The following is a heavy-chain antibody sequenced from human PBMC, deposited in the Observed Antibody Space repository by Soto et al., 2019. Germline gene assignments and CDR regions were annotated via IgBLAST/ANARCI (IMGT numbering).Heavy chain of an antibody. CDR1: GYTFTSYY. J-gene: IGHJ4*02. V-gene: IGHV1-46*01. D-gene: IGHD6-13*01. CDR3: ARGRSFGAADYYFDY. Sequence: ASVKVSCKASGYTFTSYYLHWVRQAPGQGPECMGRINPSGGSTTYAPMFQGRVTMTRDTSTSTGYMELSSLRSEDTALYFCARGRSFGAADYYFDYWGQGTLVTVSS. CDR2: INPSGGST.